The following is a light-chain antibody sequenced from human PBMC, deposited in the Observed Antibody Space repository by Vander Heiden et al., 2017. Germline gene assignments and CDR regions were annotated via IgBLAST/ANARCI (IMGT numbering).Light chain of an antibody. J-gene: IGKJ2*01. CDR3: QQSYSTPHT. CDR2: TAS. V-gene: IGKV1-39*01. CDR1: QTISMY. Sequence: DIQMTQSPSSLSASVGDRVTITCRASQTISMYLNWYQQKPGKPPKLLIYTASSLQSGVPSRFSGSGSGTDFTLTISSLQPEDFATYYCQQSYSTPHTFGQGTKLEIK.